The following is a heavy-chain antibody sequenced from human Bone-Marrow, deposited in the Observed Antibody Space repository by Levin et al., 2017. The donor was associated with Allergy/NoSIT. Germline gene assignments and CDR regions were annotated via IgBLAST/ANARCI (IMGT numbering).Heavy chain of an antibody. Sequence: GESLKISCAASGFTFNNFAMTWVRQAPGKGLEWVSAISASGHSTYYADSVKGRFTFPRDNSKNTLFLQMNSLRAEDDTAVYYCARAGGLQDGSATQGGYFDYWGHGTLVTVSA. CDR3: ARAGGLQDGSATQGGYFDY. J-gene: IGHJ4*01. CDR1: GFTFNNFA. CDR2: ISASGHST. V-gene: IGHV3-23*01. D-gene: IGHD3-22*01.